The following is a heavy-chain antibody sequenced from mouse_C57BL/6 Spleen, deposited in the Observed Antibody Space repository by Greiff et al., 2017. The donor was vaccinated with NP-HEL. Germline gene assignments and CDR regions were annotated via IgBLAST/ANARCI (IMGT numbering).Heavy chain of an antibody. D-gene: IGHD3-2*02. Sequence: QVHVKQPGAELVRPGSSVKLSCKASGYTFTSYWMHWVKQRPIQGLEWIGNIDPSDSETHYNQKFKDKATLTVDKSSSTAYMQLSSLTSEDSAVYYCARLDSSGPFDYWGQGTTLTVSS. CDR3: ARLDSSGPFDY. J-gene: IGHJ2*01. CDR2: IDPSDSET. V-gene: IGHV1-52*01. CDR1: GYTFTSYW.